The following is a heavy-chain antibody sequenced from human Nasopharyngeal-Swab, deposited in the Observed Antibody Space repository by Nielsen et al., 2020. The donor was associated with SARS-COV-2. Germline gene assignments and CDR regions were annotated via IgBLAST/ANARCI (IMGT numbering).Heavy chain of an antibody. V-gene: IGHV3-21*01. CDR3: ARVGLGYNWNYFDPYYYYGMDV. CDR1: GFIFSNYI. Sequence: GESLKISCAASGFIFSNYIMNWIRQAPGKGLEWVSSITGASDYMYYADSVKGRFTISRDNSKNSLYLQMNSLRAEDTAVYYCARVGLGYNWNYFDPYYYYGMDVWGQGTTVTVSS. J-gene: IGHJ6*02. D-gene: IGHD1-7*01. CDR2: ITGASDYM.